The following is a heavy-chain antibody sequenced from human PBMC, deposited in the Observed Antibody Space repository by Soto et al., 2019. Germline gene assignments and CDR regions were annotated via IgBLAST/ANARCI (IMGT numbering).Heavy chain of an antibody. CDR2: INPNSGGT. J-gene: IGHJ3*02. CDR3: ARDLSPIITIFGPGAFDI. D-gene: IGHD3-3*01. CDR1: GYTFTGYY. Sequence: ASVKVSCKASGYTFTGYYMHWVRQAPGQGLEWMGWINPNSGGTNYAQKFQGWVTMTRDTSISTAYMELSRLRSDDTAVYYCARDLSPIITIFGPGAFDIWGQGTMVTVSS. V-gene: IGHV1-2*04.